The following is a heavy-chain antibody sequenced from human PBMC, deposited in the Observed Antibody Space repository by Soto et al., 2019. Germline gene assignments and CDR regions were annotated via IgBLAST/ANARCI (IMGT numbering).Heavy chain of an antibody. D-gene: IGHD6-19*01. V-gene: IGHV3-23*01. CDR3: AKKIIAVAGTEPFDY. J-gene: IGHJ4*02. CDR2: ISGSGGST. Sequence: GGSLRLSCAASGFTFSSYAMSWVRQAPGKGLEWVSAISGSGGSTYYADSVKGRFTISRDNSENTLYLQMNSLRAEDTAVYYGAKKIIAVAGTEPFDYWGQGSLFAVSS. CDR1: GFTFSSYA.